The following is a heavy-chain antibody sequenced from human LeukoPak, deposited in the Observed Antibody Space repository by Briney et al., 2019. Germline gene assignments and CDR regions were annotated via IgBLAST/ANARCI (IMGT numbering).Heavy chain of an antibody. CDR2: ISGSGGST. CDR1: GFTFSSYA. V-gene: IGHV3-23*01. J-gene: IGHJ4*02. Sequence: GGSLRLSCAASGFTFSSYAMSWVRQAPGKGPEWVSAISGSGGSTYYADSVKGRFTISRDNSKNTLYLQMNSLRAEDTAVYYCAASLTGDYFDYWGQGTLVTVSS. CDR3: AASLTGDYFDY. D-gene: IGHD7-27*01.